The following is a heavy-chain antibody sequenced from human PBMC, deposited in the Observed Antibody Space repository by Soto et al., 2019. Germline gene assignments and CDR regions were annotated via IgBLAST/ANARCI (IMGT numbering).Heavy chain of an antibody. D-gene: IGHD3-9*01. CDR3: ARDHYVYDILTGYGYYYGMDV. CDR1: GGSISCGDYY. V-gene: IGHV4-30-4*01. CDR2: IYYSGST. Sequence: SETLSLTYTVSGGSISCGDYYWSWIRQPPGKGLEWIGYIYYSGSTYYNPSLKSRVTISVHTSKNQFSLKLSSVTAADTAVYYCARDHYVYDILTGYGYYYGMDVWGQGTTVTVSS. J-gene: IGHJ6*02.